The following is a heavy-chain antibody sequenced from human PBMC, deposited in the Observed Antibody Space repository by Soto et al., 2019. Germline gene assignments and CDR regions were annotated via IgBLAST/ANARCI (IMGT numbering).Heavy chain of an antibody. CDR2: INPSGGST. V-gene: IGHV1-46*01. CDR1: GYTFTSYY. D-gene: IGHD2-15*01. CDR3: ARDQEYCSGGSCYSFIY. Sequence: GASVKVSCKASGYTFTSYYMHWVRQAPGQGLEWMGIINPSGGSTSYAQKFQGRVTMTRDTSTSTVYMELSSLRSEDTAVYYCARDQEYCSGGSCYSFIYWGQGTLVTVSS. J-gene: IGHJ4*02.